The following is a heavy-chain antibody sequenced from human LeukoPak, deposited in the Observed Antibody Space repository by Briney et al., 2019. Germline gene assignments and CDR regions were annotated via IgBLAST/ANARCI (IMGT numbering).Heavy chain of an antibody. CDR1: GLTFSSHW. CDR3: ARELSWSGRDY. J-gene: IGHJ4*02. D-gene: IGHD3-3*01. V-gene: IGHV3-7*01. CDR2: INQDGSAK. Sequence: PGGSLRLSCAASGLTFSSHWMSWVRQAPGKGLEWVANINQDGSAKNYLDSVKGRFTISIDRGKNSLYLQMNSLRDEDTAVYYCARELSWSGRDYWGQGTLVTVSS.